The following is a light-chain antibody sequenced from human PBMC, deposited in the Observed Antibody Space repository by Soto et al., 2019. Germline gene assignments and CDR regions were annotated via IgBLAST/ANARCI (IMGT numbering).Light chain of an antibody. CDR1: SSDVGGFNY. CDR2: EVS. Sequence: QSALPQPASVSGSPGQSITISCTGTSSDVGGFNYVSWYQQYPGEAPKLLIYEVSNRPSGVSSRFSGSKSGNTASLTISGLQADDEGDYYCRSFTTSNTWVFGGGTKLTVL. V-gene: IGLV2-14*01. CDR3: RSFTTSNTWV. J-gene: IGLJ3*02.